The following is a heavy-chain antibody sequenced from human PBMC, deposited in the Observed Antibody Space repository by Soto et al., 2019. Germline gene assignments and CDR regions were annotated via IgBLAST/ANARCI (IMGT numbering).Heavy chain of an antibody. CDR2: IYYSGST. CDR1: GGSISSGDYY. V-gene: IGHV4-30-4*01. CDR3: AREGAYYGSGSSQNWFDP. J-gene: IGHJ5*02. D-gene: IGHD3-10*01. Sequence: SETLSLTCTVSGGSISSGDYYWSWIRQPPGKGLEWIGYIYYSGSTYYNPSLKSRVTISVDTSKNQFSLKLSSVTAADTAVYYCAREGAYYGSGSSQNWFDPWGQGTLVTVSS.